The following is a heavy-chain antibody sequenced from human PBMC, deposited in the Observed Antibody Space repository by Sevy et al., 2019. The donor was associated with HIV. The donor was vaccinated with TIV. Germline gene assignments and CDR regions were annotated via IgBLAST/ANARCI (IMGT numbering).Heavy chain of an antibody. D-gene: IGHD6-13*01. CDR1: GFTFSSYA. CDR3: AKSSYPIAAAGIFFDY. J-gene: IGHJ4*02. CDR2: ISGSGGST. Sequence: GGSLRLSCAASGFTFSSYAMSWVRQAPGKGLVWVSAISGSGGSTYYADSVKGRFTISRDNSKNTLYLQMNSLRAEDTAVYYCAKSSYPIAAAGIFFDYWGQGTLVTVSS. V-gene: IGHV3-23*01.